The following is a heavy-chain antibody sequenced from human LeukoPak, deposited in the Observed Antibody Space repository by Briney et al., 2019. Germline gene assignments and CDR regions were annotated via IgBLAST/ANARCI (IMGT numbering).Heavy chain of an antibody. D-gene: IGHD3-22*01. Sequence: SQTLSLTCTVSGGSISSGDYYWSWIRQPPGKGLEWIGSIYYSGSTYYNPSLKSRVTISVDTSKNQFSLKLSSVTAADTAVYYCARGGVITMIAFDIWGQGTMVTVSS. CDR3: ARGGVITMIAFDI. J-gene: IGHJ3*02. V-gene: IGHV4-39*07. CDR1: GGSISSGDYY. CDR2: IYYSGST.